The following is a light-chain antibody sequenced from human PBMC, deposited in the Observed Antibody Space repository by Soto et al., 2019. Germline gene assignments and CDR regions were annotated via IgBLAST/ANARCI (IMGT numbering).Light chain of an antibody. CDR1: NIGSKS. CDR3: QVWDSSSDHRV. J-gene: IGLJ3*02. CDR2: DDN. Sequence: SSELTQPPSVSEAPGQTARITCGGTNIGSKSVHWYQQMPGQAPVLVVYDDNDRPSGIPERFSGSNSGNTATLTISRVEAGDEADYYCQVWDSSSDHRVFGGGTKLTVL. V-gene: IGLV3-21*02.